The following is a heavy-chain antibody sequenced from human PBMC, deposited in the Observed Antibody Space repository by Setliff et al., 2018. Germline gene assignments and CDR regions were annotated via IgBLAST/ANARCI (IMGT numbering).Heavy chain of an antibody. J-gene: IGHJ4*02. CDR2: VFTATDDT. D-gene: IGHD3-9*01. CDR3: VRQDILTGYYAIDY. Sequence: ASVKVSCKTSGYSFTKYFLHWVRQAPGQGLEWMGRVFTATDDTQFRTEFQGRVSVTRDTSMSTTYMELSGLRSDDTAVYYCVRQDILTGYYAIDYWGQGTLVTVSS. V-gene: IGHV1-2*06. CDR1: GYSFTKYF.